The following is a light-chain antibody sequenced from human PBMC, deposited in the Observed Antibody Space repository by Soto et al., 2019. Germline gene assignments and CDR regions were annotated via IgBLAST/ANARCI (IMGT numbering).Light chain of an antibody. CDR2: GAS. CDR3: QQYSNWPRT. CDR1: QSVSSN. Sequence: EIVMTQSPATLSVSPGERATLSCRASQSVSSNLAWYQQKPGQAPRLLIYGASTRATGIPARFSGSRSGTEFTLTISSLQSEDFAVYYWQQYSNWPRTFGQGTKVEIK. V-gene: IGKV3-15*01. J-gene: IGKJ1*01.